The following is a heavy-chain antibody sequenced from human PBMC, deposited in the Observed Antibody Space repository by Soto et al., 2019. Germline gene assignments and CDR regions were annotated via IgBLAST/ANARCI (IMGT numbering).Heavy chain of an antibody. CDR3: VRHSGKVESSVGHNTFDY. D-gene: IGHD6-13*01. V-gene: IGHV5-51*01. CDR1: GYIFTNYW. Sequence: PVESLKISCEASGYIFTNYWIGWVRQMPGKGLEWMGIIYPGDSDTRYSPSFQGQVSISVGKSIGTAYLQLSSLKASDTAMYSCVRHSGKVESSVGHNTFDYWGQGIRVTV. CDR2: IYPGDSDT. J-gene: IGHJ4*02.